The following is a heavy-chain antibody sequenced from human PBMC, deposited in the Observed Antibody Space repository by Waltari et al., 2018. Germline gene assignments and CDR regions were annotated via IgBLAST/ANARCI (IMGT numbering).Heavy chain of an antibody. J-gene: IGHJ5*02. CDR3: ARTCGNSPPLGWLDP. CDR1: GGTFIDYS. Sequence: QVQLHQWGAGLLKPSETLSLTCAVSGGTFIDYSWSWIRQPPGKGREWIGEISHSGVPNATPCVRSRVTMSVDHIKKRFSLKLTSVTAAETAVYFCARTCGNSPPLGWLDPWGQGTRVTISS. D-gene: IGHD2-21*01. CDR2: ISHSGVP. V-gene: IGHV4-34*01.